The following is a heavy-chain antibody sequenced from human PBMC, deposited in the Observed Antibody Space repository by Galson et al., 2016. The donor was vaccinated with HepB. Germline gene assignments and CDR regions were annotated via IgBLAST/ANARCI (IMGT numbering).Heavy chain of an antibody. CDR3: ARSDYGSGLYYFDY. D-gene: IGHD3-10*01. CDR1: GFSLSTSAVG. CDR2: IYWDDDK. Sequence: PALVKPTQTLTLTCTLSGFSLSTSAVGVGWIRQPPEKALEWLALIYWDDDKRYSPSLKSRLTITKDTSKNQVVLTMTNMDPVDTATYYCARSDYGSGLYYFDYLGQGTLVTVSS. V-gene: IGHV2-5*02. J-gene: IGHJ4*02.